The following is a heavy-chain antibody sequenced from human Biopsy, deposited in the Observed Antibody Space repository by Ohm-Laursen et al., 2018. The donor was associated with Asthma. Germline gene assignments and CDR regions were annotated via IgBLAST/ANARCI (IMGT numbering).Heavy chain of an antibody. CDR3: ASDFPKDYVRYDFQF. J-gene: IGHJ4*02. D-gene: IGHD4-17*01. CDR1: GYSLTDLS. Sequence: SVKVSCKISGYSLTDLSMHWVRQAPGQGLEWMGGHDHEGGGTVNARRFQGRVTMTENTSTDTAYMELSSLSSDDTAVYYCASDFPKDYVRYDFQFWGQGTLVTVSS. V-gene: IGHV1-24*01. CDR2: HDHEGGGT.